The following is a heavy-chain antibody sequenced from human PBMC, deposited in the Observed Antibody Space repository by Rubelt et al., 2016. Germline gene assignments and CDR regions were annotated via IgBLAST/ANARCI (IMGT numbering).Heavy chain of an antibody. CDR3: ARRNGEKHAFGI. CDR2: IYYTGST. D-gene: IGHD1-14*01. CDR1: GYSITSGYY. Sequence: QVQPQESGPGLVKSSETLSLTCDVSGYSITSGYYWAWIRQPPGKGLEWIGSIYYTGSTYYNPSLKSRVTISVDTSKNQFPRKLTCGTAADTAVYYCARRNGEKHAFGIWGQGTVVTVSS. J-gene: IGHJ3*02. V-gene: IGHV4-38-2*01.